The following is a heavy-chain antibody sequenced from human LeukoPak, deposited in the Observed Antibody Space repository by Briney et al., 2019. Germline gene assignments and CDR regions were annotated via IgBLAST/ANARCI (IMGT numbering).Heavy chain of an antibody. Sequence: SETLSLTCTVSGGSISSGGYYWSWIRQHPGKGLEWIGYIYYSGSTYYNPSLKSRVTISVDTSKNQFSLKLSSVTAADTAVYYCARGSDIVATIWFDPWGQGILVTVSS. CDR2: IYYSGST. CDR3: ARGSDIVATIWFDP. J-gene: IGHJ5*02. V-gene: IGHV4-31*03. D-gene: IGHD5-12*01. CDR1: GGSISSGGYY.